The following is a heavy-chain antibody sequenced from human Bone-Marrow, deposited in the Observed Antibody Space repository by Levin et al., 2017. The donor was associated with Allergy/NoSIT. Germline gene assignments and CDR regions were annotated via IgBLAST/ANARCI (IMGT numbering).Heavy chain of an antibody. CDR3: ARGSSWYDTWYFGL. J-gene: IGHJ2*01. V-gene: IGHV3-21*01. Sequence: GGSLRLSCAASGFTFSTYNMNWVRQAPGKGLEWVSSISSSSSYVYSADSVKGRFTISRDNAKNSLYLQMSSLRAEDAAVYYCARGSSWYDTWYFGLWGRGTLVTVSS. CDR1: GFTFSTYN. CDR2: ISSSSSYV. D-gene: IGHD6-13*01.